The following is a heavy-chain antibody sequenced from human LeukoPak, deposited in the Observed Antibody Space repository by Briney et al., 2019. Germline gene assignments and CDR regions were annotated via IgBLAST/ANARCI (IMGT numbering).Heavy chain of an antibody. CDR1: GYTFTSYG. CDR3: ARDHEYCSGGSCSQAFDY. V-gene: IGHV1-18*01. J-gene: IGHJ4*02. CDR2: ISAYNGNT. D-gene: IGHD2-15*01. Sequence: GASVKVSCKASGYTFTSYGISWVRQAPGQGLEWMGWISAYNGNTNYAQKLQGRVTMTTDTSTSTAYIELRSLRSDDTAVYYCARDHEYCSGGSCSQAFDYWGQGTLVTVSS.